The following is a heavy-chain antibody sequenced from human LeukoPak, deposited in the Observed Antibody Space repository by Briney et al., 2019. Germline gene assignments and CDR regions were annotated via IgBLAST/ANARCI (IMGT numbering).Heavy chain of an antibody. CDR2: ISGSGHTT. D-gene: IGHD1-1*01. J-gene: IGHJ4*02. CDR1: GFTFSSYV. Sequence: GGSLRLSCAASGFTFSSYVMSWVRQAPGKGPEWVSGISGSGHTTYYADFAKGRFTISRDNAKNSLYLQMNSLRAEDTAVYYCARDPTGPSDYWGQGTLVTVSS. V-gene: IGHV3-23*01. CDR3: ARDPTGPSDY.